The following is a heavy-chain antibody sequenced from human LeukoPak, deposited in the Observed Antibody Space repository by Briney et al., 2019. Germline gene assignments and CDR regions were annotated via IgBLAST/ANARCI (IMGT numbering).Heavy chain of an antibody. CDR2: IYYSGNT. D-gene: IGHD2-8*01. CDR3: ARGNGDFDY. CDR1: GDSISSSKKY. Sequence: SETLSLTCTVSGDSISSSKKYWGWVRQPPGKGLEWIGSIYYSGNTYYNPSLKSRVTISVDTSKNQFSLKLSSVTAADTAVYYCARGNGDFDYWGQGTLVTVSS. J-gene: IGHJ4*02. V-gene: IGHV4-39*07.